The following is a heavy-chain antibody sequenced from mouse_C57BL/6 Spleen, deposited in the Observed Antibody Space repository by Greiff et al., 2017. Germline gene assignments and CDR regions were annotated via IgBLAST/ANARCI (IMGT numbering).Heavy chain of an antibody. CDR3: ARKNYYGSSYWYFDV. CDR1: GYTFTDYN. CDR2: INPNNGGT. V-gene: IGHV1-18*01. D-gene: IGHD1-1*01. Sequence: EVQLQQSGPELVKPGASVKIPCKASGYTFTDYNMDWVKQSHGKSLEWIGDINPNNGGTIYNQKFKGKATLTVDKSSSTAYMELRSLTSEGTAVYYCARKNYYGSSYWYFDVWGTGTTVTVSS. J-gene: IGHJ1*03.